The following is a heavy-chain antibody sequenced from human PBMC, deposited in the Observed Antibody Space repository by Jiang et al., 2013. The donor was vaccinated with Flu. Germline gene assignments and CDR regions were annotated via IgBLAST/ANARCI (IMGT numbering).Heavy chain of an antibody. V-gene: IGHV4-59*13. CDR1: GGSISSYY. CDR3: ARDRRPNSSNWLAY. D-gene: IGHD6-13*01. J-gene: IGHJ4*02. CDR2: IYYTGST. Sequence: ETLSLTCTVSGGSISSYYWSWIRQPPGKGLEWIGYIYYTGSTKYNPSLTSRVTISVDTSKDQFSLKLSSVTAADTAVYYCARDRRPNSSNWLAYWGQGILVTVSS.